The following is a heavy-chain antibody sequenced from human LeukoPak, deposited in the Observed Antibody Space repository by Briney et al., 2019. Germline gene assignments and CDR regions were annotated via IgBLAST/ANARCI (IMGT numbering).Heavy chain of an antibody. D-gene: IGHD3-10*01. Sequence: GGSLRFSCAGSGFTCSTYSMNRDRPAPGKGREGISYIWNSGSVIYYADSVKGRFTTSRYNGKNSVYLQMNSLRAEDTAVYYCARVPGYGSGSYGYYYYGMDVWGQGTTVTVSS. CDR3: ARVPGYGSGSYGYYYYGMDV. CDR2: IWNSGSVI. V-gene: IGHV3-48*01. J-gene: IGHJ6*02. CDR1: GFTCSTYS.